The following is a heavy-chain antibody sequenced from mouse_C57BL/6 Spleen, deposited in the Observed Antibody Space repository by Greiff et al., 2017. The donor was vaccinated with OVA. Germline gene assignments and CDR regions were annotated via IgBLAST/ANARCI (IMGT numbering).Heavy chain of an antibody. Sequence: EVQLVESEGGLVQPGSSMKLSCTASGFTFSDYYMAWVRQVPEKGLEWVANINYDGSSTYYLDSLKSRFIISRDNAKNILYLQMSSLKSEDTATYYCAREARAMDYWGQGTSVTVSS. CDR1: GFTFSDYY. CDR3: AREARAMDY. CDR2: INYDGSST. V-gene: IGHV5-16*01. J-gene: IGHJ4*01.